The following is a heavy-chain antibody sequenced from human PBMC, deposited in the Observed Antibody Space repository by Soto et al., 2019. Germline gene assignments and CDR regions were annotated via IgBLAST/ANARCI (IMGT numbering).Heavy chain of an antibody. J-gene: IGHJ4*02. CDR1: GFTFSSYG. D-gene: IGHD5-18*01. Sequence: HPGGSLRLSCAASGFTFSSYGMHWVRQAPGKGLEWVAVIWYDGSNKYYADSVKGRFTISRDNSKNTLYLQMNSLRAEDTAVYYCARDLELGYSYGIDYWGQGTLVTVSS. CDR2: IWYDGSNK. V-gene: IGHV3-33*01. CDR3: ARDLELGYSYGIDY.